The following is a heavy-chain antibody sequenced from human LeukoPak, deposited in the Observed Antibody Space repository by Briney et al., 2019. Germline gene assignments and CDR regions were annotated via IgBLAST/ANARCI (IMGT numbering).Heavy chain of an antibody. Sequence: PGGSLRLSCAASGFTFSSYAMDWVRQAPGKGLEWVAFISYDGSNKYYADSVKGRFTISRDNSKNTLYLQMNSLRAEDTAVYYCARVSDFWSGYYFDYWGQGTLVTVSS. D-gene: IGHD3-3*01. CDR3: ARVSDFWSGYYFDY. CDR2: ISYDGSNK. J-gene: IGHJ4*02. V-gene: IGHV3-30-3*01. CDR1: GFTFSSYA.